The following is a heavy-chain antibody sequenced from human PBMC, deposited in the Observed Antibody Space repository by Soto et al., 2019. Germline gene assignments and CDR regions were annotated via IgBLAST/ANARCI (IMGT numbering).Heavy chain of an antibody. Sequence: PSETLSPTCTVSGGSISSSSYYWGWIRQPPGKGLEWIGSIYYSGSTYYNPSLKSRVTISVDTSKNQFSLKLSSVTAADTAVYYCARRRVPAAIRYYYYYYMDVWGKGTTVTVSS. J-gene: IGHJ6*03. CDR2: IYYSGST. D-gene: IGHD2-2*01. CDR1: GGSISSSSYY. CDR3: ARRRVPAAIRYYYYYYMDV. V-gene: IGHV4-39*01.